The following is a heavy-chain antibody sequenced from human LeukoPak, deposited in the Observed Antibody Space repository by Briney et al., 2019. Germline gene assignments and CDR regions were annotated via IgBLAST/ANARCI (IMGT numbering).Heavy chain of an antibody. V-gene: IGHV3-15*01. CDR3: ARGYSSYIAWFDP. CDR1: GFTFSSYA. D-gene: IGHD4-11*01. J-gene: IGHJ5*02. Sequence: KAGGSLRLSCAASGFTFSSYAMSWVRQAPGKGLEWVGRIKSKTDGGTTDYAAPVKGRFTISRDYSKNTLYLQMNSLRVEDTALYYCARGYSSYIAWFDPWGQGTLVTVSS. CDR2: IKSKTDGGTT.